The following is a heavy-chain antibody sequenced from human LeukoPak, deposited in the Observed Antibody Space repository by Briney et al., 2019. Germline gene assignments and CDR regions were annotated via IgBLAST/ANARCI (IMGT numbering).Heavy chain of an antibody. J-gene: IGHJ5*02. CDR3: AIGFHYYGSGSYYPGWFDP. CDR1: GGSFSGYY. D-gene: IGHD3-10*01. CDR2: INHSGST. Sequence: SETLSLTCAVYGGSFSGYYWSWIRQPPGKGLEWIGEINHSGSTNYKPSLKSRVTISVDTSKNQFSLKLSSVTAADTAVYYCAIGFHYYGSGSYYPGWFDPWGQGTLVTVSS. V-gene: IGHV4-34*01.